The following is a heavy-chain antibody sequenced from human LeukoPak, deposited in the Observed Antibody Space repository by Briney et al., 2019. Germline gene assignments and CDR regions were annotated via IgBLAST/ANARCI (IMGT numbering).Heavy chain of an antibody. Sequence: PGGSLRLSCAASGVTFSSYAMSWVRQAPGQGLEWVSGIGGSGGSTYYADSVKGRFTISRDNSKNTLYLQMNSLRAEDTAVYYCANVLSGSYQRGGIYWGEGALATVSS. CDR1: GVTFSSYA. CDR2: IGGSGGST. D-gene: IGHD1-26*01. CDR3: ANVLSGSYQRGGIY. V-gene: IGHV3-23*01. J-gene: IGHJ4*02.